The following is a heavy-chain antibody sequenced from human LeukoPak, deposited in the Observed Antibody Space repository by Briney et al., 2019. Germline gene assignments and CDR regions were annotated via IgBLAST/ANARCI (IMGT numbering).Heavy chain of an antibody. D-gene: IGHD7-27*01. V-gene: IGHV5-10-1*01. CDR1: GYSFTSYW. CDR3: ARLTGLNGGSPAVVITYFDY. CDR2: IDPSDSYT. J-gene: IGHJ4*02. Sequence: GESLKISCKGSGYSFTSYWISWVRQMPGKGLEWMGRIDPSDSYTNYSPSFQGHVTISADKSISTAYLQWSSLKASDTAMYYCARLTGLNGGSPAVVITYFDYWGQGTLVTVSS.